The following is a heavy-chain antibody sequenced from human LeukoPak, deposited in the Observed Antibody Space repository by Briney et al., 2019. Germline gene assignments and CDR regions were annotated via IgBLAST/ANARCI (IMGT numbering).Heavy chain of an antibody. CDR1: GFSFSGHW. CDR3: ARGPNSNWSGLDF. J-gene: IGHJ4*02. Sequence: GGSLRLSCTASGFSFSGHWMHWARPLPGKGLVWVSRISPTGSTTSYADSVKGRSTVSRDNAKNTLYLQVNNLRAEDTAVYYCARGPNSNWSGLDFWGQGTLLTVSS. D-gene: IGHD6-6*01. CDR2: ISPTGSTT. V-gene: IGHV3-74*01.